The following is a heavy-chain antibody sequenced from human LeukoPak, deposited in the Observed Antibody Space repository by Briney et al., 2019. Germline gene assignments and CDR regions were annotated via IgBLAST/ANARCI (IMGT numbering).Heavy chain of an antibody. D-gene: IGHD7-27*01. CDR1: GFTFSSYS. Sequence: GGSLRLSCAASGFTFSSYSMNWVRQAPGKGLEWVSGTITSSRTIYYADSVNGRFTVSRDNAKNSVYLQMNSLRDEDTAVYYCARDLGYFAYWGQGALFTVSS. CDR3: ARDLGYFAY. J-gene: IGHJ4*02. CDR2: TITSSRTI. V-gene: IGHV3-48*02.